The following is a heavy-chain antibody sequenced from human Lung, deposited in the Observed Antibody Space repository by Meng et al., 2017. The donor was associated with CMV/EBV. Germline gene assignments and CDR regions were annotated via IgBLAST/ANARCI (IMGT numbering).Heavy chain of an antibody. D-gene: IGHD5-18*01. Sequence: SAYTFTGYYMHCVRQAPGQGLEWMGWINPNSGGTNYAQKFQGRVTMTRDTSISTAYMELSRLRSDDTAMYYCARFVDTAMATGWFDPWGQGTLVTVSS. V-gene: IGHV1-2*02. CDR3: ARFVDTAMATGWFDP. J-gene: IGHJ5*02. CDR1: AYTFTGYY. CDR2: INPNSGGT.